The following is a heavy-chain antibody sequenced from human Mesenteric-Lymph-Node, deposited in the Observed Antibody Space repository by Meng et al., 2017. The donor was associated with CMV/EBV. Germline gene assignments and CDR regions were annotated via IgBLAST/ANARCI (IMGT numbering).Heavy chain of an antibody. D-gene: IGHD3-10*01. CDR3: ARVRYYGSFDY. CDR2: ISSSSSTI. V-gene: IGHV3-48*04. Sequence: GESLKISCAASGFTFSSYSMNWVRQAPGKGLEWVSYISSSSSTIYYADSVKGRFTISRDNAKNTLYLQMNSLRAEDTAVYYCARVRYYGSFDYWGQGTLVTVSS. CDR1: GFTFSSYS. J-gene: IGHJ4*02.